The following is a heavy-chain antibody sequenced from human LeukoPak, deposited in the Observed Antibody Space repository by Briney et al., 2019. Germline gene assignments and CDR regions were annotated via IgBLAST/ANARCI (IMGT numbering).Heavy chain of an antibody. Sequence: ASVKVSCKASGYTFTGYYMHWVRQAPGQGLEWMGWINTNTGNPTYAQGFTGRFVFSLGTSVSTAYLQISSLKAEDTAVYYCARAYYYDSSGYPTLGARWGQGTLVTVSS. D-gene: IGHD3-22*01. CDR3: ARAYYYDSSGYPTLGAR. V-gene: IGHV7-4-1*02. CDR1: GYTFTGYY. J-gene: IGHJ4*02. CDR2: INTNTGNP.